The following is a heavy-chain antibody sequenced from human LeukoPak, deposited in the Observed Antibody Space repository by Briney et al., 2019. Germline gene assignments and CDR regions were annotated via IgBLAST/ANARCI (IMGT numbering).Heavy chain of an antibody. D-gene: IGHD6-13*01. CDR1: GYTFTSYG. V-gene: IGHV1-18*01. J-gene: IGHJ6*04. CDR3: AREMEEQQLGPYYYYYYGMDV. Sequence: ASVKVSCKASGYTFTSYGISWVRQAPGQGLEWMGWISAYNGNTNYAQKLQGRVTMTTDTSTSTAYMELRSLRSDDTAVYYCAREMEEQQLGPYYYYYYGMDVWGKGTTVTVSS. CDR2: ISAYNGNT.